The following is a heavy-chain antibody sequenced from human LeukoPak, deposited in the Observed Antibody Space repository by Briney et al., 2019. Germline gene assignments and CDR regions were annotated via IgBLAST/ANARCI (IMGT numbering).Heavy chain of an antibody. CDR2: ISSSSSYI. J-gene: IGHJ4*02. Sequence: PGGSLRLSCAASGFTFSSYSMNWVRQAPGKGLEWVSSISSSSSYIYYADSVKGRFTISRDNAKNSLYLQMNGLRAEDTAVYYCASYSGSYYVDYWGQGTLVTVSS. D-gene: IGHD1-26*01. CDR1: GFTFSSYS. CDR3: ASYSGSYYVDY. V-gene: IGHV3-21*01.